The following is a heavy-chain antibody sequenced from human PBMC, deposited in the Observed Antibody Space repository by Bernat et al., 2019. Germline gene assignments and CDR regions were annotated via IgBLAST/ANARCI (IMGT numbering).Heavy chain of an antibody. J-gene: IGHJ4*02. Sequence: EVQLVESGGGLVQPGGSLRLSCAASGFTVSSNYMSWVRQAPGKGLEWVSVIYSGGSTYYADSVKGRFTISRDNSKNTLYLQMNSLRAEDTAVYYCARRGYVWGSYRPLDYWGQGTLVTVSS. CDR3: ARRGYVWGSYRPLDY. CDR2: IYSGGST. CDR1: GFTVSSNY. D-gene: IGHD3-16*02. V-gene: IGHV3-66*01.